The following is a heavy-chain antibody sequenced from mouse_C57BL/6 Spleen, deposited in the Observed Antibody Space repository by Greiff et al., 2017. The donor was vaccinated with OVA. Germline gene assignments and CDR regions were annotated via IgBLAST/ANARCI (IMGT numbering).Heavy chain of an antibody. D-gene: IGHD1-1*01. Sequence: QVQLKESGPGLVQPSQSLSITCTVSGFSLTSYGVHWVRQSPGKGLAWLGVIWSGGSTDYNAAFISRLSISKDNSKRQVFFKMNSLQADDTAIYYCARDLYYGSSSAMDYWGQGTSVTVSS. CDR3: ARDLYYGSSSAMDY. CDR1: GFSLTSYG. J-gene: IGHJ4*01. V-gene: IGHV2-2*01. CDR2: IWSGGST.